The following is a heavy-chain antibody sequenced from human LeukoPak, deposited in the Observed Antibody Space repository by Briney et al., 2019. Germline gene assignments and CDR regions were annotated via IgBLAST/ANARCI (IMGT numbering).Heavy chain of an antibody. CDR1: GYTFTSYG. Sequence: GASVKVSCKASGYTFTSYGISWVRQAPGQGLEWMGWISAYNGNTNYAQKLQGRVTMTRDTSISTAYMELSRLRSDDTAVYYCARAYSSGWYGVYYFDYWGQGTLVTVSS. J-gene: IGHJ4*02. D-gene: IGHD6-19*01. CDR2: ISAYNGNT. CDR3: ARAYSSGWYGVYYFDY. V-gene: IGHV1-18*01.